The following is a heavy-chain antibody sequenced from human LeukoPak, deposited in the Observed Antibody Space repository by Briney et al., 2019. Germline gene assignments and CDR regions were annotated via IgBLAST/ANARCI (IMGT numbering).Heavy chain of an antibody. Sequence: VASVKVSCKASGYTFTSYDINWVRQAPGQGLEWMGWISAYNGNTNYAQKLRGRVTMTTDTSTSTAYMELRSLRSDDTAVYYCARGSYTYIDYWGQGTLVTVSS. CDR3: ARGSYTYIDY. V-gene: IGHV1-18*01. CDR2: ISAYNGNT. J-gene: IGHJ4*02. CDR1: GYTFTSYD. D-gene: IGHD1-26*01.